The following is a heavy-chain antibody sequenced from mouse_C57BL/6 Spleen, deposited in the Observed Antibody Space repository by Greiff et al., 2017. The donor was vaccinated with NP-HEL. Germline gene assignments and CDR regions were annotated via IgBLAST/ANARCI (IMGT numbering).Heavy chain of an antibody. D-gene: IGHD2-1*01. CDR2: INYDGSST. V-gene: IGHV5-16*01. J-gene: IGHJ4*01. CDR1: GFTFSDYY. Sequence: EVMLVESEGGLVQPGSSMKLSCTASGFTFSDYYMAWVCQVPEKGLEWVANINYDGSSTYYLDSLKSRFIISRDNAKNILYLQMSSLKSEDTATYYCARVYYRDAMDYWGQGTSVTVSS. CDR3: ARVYYRDAMDY.